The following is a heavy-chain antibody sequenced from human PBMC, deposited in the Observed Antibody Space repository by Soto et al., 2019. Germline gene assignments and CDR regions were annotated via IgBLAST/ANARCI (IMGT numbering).Heavy chain of an antibody. J-gene: IGHJ3*02. Sequence: ASVKVSCKASGYTFTSYAISWVRQAPGQGLEWMGWISAYNGNTNYAQKLQGRVTMTSDTSTSTAYMELRSLRSDDTAVYYCGRDGMAYCGGDCYYDAFDIWGQGTMVTVSS. CDR2: ISAYNGNT. CDR3: GRDGMAYCGGDCYYDAFDI. CDR1: GYTFTSYA. V-gene: IGHV1-18*01. D-gene: IGHD2-21*02.